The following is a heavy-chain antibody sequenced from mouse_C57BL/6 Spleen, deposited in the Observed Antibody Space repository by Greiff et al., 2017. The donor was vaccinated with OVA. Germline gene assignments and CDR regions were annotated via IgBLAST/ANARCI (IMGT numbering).Heavy chain of an antibody. Sequence: EVMLVESGGGLVKPGGSLKLSCAASGFTFSDYGMHWVRQAPEKGLEWVAYISSGSSTIYYADTVKGRFTISRDNAKNTLILHMSSLRSEDTAMYYCASYSNYDSMDYWGQGTSVTVSS. CDR1: GFTFSDYG. CDR2: ISSGSSTI. D-gene: IGHD2-5*01. CDR3: ASYSNYDSMDY. J-gene: IGHJ4*01. V-gene: IGHV5-17*01.